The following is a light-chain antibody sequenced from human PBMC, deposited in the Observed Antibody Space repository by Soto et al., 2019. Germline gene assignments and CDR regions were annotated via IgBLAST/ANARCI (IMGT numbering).Light chain of an antibody. V-gene: IGKV3-15*01. CDR2: YAS. Sequence: EIMMTQSPATLSVSPGERATLSCRASQSVSNNLAWYQQKPGQAPRLLIYYASTRATGIPARFSGSGSGREFTLNISSLQSEDFALYYCQQYNNWPPITFGQGTRLEIK. CDR3: QQYNNWPPIT. CDR1: QSVSNN. J-gene: IGKJ5*01.